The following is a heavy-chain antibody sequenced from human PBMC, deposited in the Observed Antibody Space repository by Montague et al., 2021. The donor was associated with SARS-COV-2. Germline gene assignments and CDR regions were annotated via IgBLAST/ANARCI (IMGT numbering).Heavy chain of an antibody. CDR2: IDWDDDK. CDR3: ARIRDYDILTGSYSGFDY. J-gene: IGHJ4*02. CDR1: GFSRSTSGMC. Sequence: PALVKPTKTLTLTCTFSGFSRSTSGMCVSWIRQPPGKALEWLALIDWDDDKYYSTSLKTRLTISKDTSKNQVVLTMTNMDPVDTATYYCARIRDYDILTGSYSGFDYWGQGTLVTVSS. D-gene: IGHD3-9*01. V-gene: IGHV2-70*01.